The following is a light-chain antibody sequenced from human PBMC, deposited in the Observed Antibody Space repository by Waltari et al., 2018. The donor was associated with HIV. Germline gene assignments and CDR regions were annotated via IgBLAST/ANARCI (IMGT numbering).Light chain of an antibody. Sequence: SYELTQPPSVSVSPGQTARITCSGDELPKRYPYWYRQNSCQAPELVIYKYNKRPSWITEELSGSSSGTMATLTIRGAQVEDEADYYCYSTDHNGDRGVFGGGTKVSVL. CDR1: ELPKRY. V-gene: IGLV3-10*01. CDR3: YSTDHNGDRGV. CDR2: KYN. J-gene: IGLJ2*01.